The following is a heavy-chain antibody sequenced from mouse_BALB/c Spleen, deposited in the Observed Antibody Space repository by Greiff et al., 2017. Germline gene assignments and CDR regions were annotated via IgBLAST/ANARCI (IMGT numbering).Heavy chain of an antibody. CDR3: ARRGEGAWFAY. J-gene: IGHJ3*01. CDR2: ISDGGSYT. CDR1: GFTFSDYY. Sequence: EVKLVESGGGLVKPGGSLKLSCAASGFTFSDYYMYWVRQTPEKRLEWVATISDGGSYTYYPDSVKGRFTISRDNAKNTLYLQMSSLKSEDTAMYYCARRGEGAWFAYWGQGTLVTVSA. V-gene: IGHV5-4*02.